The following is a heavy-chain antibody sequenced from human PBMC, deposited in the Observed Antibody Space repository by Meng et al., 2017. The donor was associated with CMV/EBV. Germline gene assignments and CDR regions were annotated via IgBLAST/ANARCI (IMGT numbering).Heavy chain of an antibody. CDR2: ISYDGSNK. J-gene: IGHJ6*02. Sequence: GESLKISCAASGFTFSSYAMHWVRQAPGKGLEWVAVISYDGSNKYYADSVKGRFTISRDNSKNTLYLQMNSLRAEDTAVYYCVRAIHGAQVVPAKLTVYYYVMDVWGQGTTVTVS. CDR1: GFTFSSYA. D-gene: IGHD2-2*01. V-gene: IGHV3-30-3*01. CDR3: VRAIHGAQVVPAKLTVYYYVMDV.